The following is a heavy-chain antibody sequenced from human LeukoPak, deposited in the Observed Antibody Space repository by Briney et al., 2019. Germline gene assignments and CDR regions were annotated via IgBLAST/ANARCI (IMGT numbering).Heavy chain of an antibody. D-gene: IGHD1-26*01. CDR2: MNQDGSEK. CDR1: GFTFSSYW. Sequence: ESGGSLRLSCAVSGFTFSSYWMSWVRQAPGKGLEWVANMNQDGSEKYYVDSVKGRFTTSRDNAKNSLYLQMNSLRAEDTAVYYCARDLMGATLIFDYWGQGTLVTVSS. CDR3: ARDLMGATLIFDY. V-gene: IGHV3-7*01. J-gene: IGHJ4*02.